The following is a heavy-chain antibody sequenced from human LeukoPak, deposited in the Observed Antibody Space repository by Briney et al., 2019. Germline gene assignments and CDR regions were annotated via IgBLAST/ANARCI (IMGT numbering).Heavy chain of an antibody. D-gene: IGHD3-22*01. V-gene: IGHV3-21*01. J-gene: IGHJ4*02. Sequence: GGSLRLSCAASGFTFSSYSMNWVRQAPGMGLEWVSSISSSSYIYYADSVKGRFTISRDNAKNSLYLQMNSLRAEDTAVYYCARDDSDSSGYYSNLFDYWGQGTLVTVSS. CDR3: ARDDSDSSGYYSNLFDY. CDR2: ISSSSYI. CDR1: GFTFSSYS.